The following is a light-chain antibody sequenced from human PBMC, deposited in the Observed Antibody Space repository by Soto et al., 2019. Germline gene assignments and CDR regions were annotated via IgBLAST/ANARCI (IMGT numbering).Light chain of an antibody. CDR2: AAT. CDR3: LQHKSDPT. Sequence: DIQMTQSASSLPASVGYRFTITCRASQGIRNDLGWYQQKPGNAPKRLIYAATTLQSGVPSRFSGSGSGTEFTLTISSLRPEDFGTYYCLQHKSDPTFGQGTRLEI. CDR1: QGIRND. J-gene: IGKJ5*01. V-gene: IGKV1-17*01.